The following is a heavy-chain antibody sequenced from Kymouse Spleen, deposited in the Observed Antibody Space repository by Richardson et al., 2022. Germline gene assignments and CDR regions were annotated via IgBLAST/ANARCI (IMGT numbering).Heavy chain of an antibody. D-gene: IGHD3-10*01. Sequence: EVQLVESGGGLVKPGGSLRLSCAASGFTFSNAWMSWVRQAPGKGLEWVGRIKSKTDGGTTDYAAPVKGRFTISRDDSKNTLYLQMNSLKTEDTAVYYCTGRITMVRDWFDPWGQGTLVTVSS. V-gene: IGHV3-15*01. CDR1: GFTFSNAW. J-gene: IGHJ5*02. CDR3: TGRITMVRDWFDP. CDR2: IKSKTDGGTT.